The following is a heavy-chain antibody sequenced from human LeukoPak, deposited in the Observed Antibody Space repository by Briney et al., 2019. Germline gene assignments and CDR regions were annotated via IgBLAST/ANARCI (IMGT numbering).Heavy chain of an antibody. J-gene: IGHJ3*02. CDR1: GGSISSYY. V-gene: IGHV4-59*01. Sequence: SETLPLTCTVSGGSISSYYWSWIRQPPGKGLEWIGYIDYSGSTNYNPSLKSRVTISVDTSKNQFSLKLSSVTAADTAVYYCARDSCSGGTCSNAFDIWGQGTMVTVSS. D-gene: IGHD2-15*01. CDR3: ARDSCSGGTCSNAFDI. CDR2: IDYSGST.